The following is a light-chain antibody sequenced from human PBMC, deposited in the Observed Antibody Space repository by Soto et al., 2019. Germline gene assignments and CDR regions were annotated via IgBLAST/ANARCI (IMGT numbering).Light chain of an antibody. V-gene: IGKV3-20*01. CDR2: GVS. CDR3: HQYCVSPKT. Sequence: EIVLTQSPGTLSLSPGERATLSCRASQSISANYLAWYQQKPGQAPRLLIYGVSIRATGIPDRFAGSGSGPDFTHTISRLEPEDFAVYYCHQYCVSPKTFGRGTTVELK. J-gene: IGKJ1*01. CDR1: QSISANY.